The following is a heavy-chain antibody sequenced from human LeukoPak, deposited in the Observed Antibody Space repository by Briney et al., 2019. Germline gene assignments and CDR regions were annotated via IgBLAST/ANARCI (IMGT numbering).Heavy chain of an antibody. J-gene: IGHJ4*02. D-gene: IGHD1-1*01. CDR1: GFTFSSYW. CDR2: IKQDGSEK. CDR3: ARDPTTTDY. Sequence: GGSLRLSCAASGFTFSSYWISWVRQAPGKGLEWVANIKQDGSEKYYVDSVKGRFTISRDNAKNSLYLQMNSLRAEDTAVYYCARDPTTTDYWGQGTLVTVSS. V-gene: IGHV3-7*01.